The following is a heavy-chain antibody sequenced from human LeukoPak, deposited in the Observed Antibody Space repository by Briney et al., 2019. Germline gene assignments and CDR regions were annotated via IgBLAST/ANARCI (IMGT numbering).Heavy chain of an antibody. CDR3: ARDYIAYDPLDY. CDR1: GFPFSSFA. J-gene: IGHJ4*02. D-gene: IGHD3-3*01. V-gene: IGHV3-23*01. Sequence: GGSLRLSCAASGFPFSSFAMSWVRQAPGKGLEWVSTISGGGDNTYFADSVKGRFTISRDNSKNTLFLQMNSLRAEDTAVYWCARDYIAYDPLDYWGQGTLVTVSS. CDR2: ISGGGDNT.